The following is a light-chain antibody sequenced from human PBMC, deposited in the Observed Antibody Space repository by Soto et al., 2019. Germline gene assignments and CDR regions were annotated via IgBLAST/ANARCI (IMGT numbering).Light chain of an antibody. CDR3: QQSYSTPIP. Sequence: TPSASYLSATVRRRVPITWRSIHCYXXXLTWYQQKPGKAPKLLIYAASSLQSGVPSRFSGSGSGTDFTLTISSLQPEDFATYYCQQSYSTPIPFGQGTRLEIK. J-gene: IGKJ5*01. CDR1: HCYXXX. CDR2: AAS. V-gene: IGKV1-39*01.